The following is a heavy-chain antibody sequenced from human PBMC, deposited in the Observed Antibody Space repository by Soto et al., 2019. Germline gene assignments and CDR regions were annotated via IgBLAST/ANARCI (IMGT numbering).Heavy chain of an antibody. CDR1: GFSFISYA. V-gene: IGHV3-23*01. CDR2: ISDSGGRT. D-gene: IGHD3-3*01. J-gene: IGHJ6*02. Sequence: DVQLLESGGGLVQPGKSLRLSCAASGFSFISYAMSWVRQVPGKRLEWVSSISDSGGRTFYAESVEGRFTISRDDSTSTLFLQMNSLRAEDTAIYYCTKGGVRFLEWSGDVWGQGTTVTVSS. CDR3: TKGGVRFLEWSGDV.